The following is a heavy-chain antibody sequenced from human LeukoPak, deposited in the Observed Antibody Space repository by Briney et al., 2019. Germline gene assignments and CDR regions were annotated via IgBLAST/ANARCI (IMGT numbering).Heavy chain of an antibody. D-gene: IGHD2-21*01. Sequence: SETLSLTCSVSGDSISSGPYYWTWIRQPAGKALEWIGYIYTGGDTKYSPSLRSRVTISIDKSKNEFSLRLTSVTAADTAVYFCARDADCHGGICFGTSWFDPWGQGTQVTVSP. CDR2: IYTGGDT. CDR1: GDSISSGPYY. J-gene: IGHJ5*02. CDR3: ARDADCHGGICFGTSWFDP. V-gene: IGHV4-61*09.